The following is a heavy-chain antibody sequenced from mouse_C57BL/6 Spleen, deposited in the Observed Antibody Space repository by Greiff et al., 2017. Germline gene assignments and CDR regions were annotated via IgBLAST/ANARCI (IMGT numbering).Heavy chain of an antibody. Sequence: EVKLMESGGGLVKPGGSLKLSCAASGFTFSDYGMHWVRQAPEKGLEWVAYISSGSSTIYYADTVKGRFTISRDNAKNTLFLQMTSLRSEDTAMYYCARDYGSSFFYSDYWGKGTTLTVS. V-gene: IGHV5-17*01. CDR2: ISSGSSTI. D-gene: IGHD1-1*01. J-gene: IGHJ2*01. CDR3: ARDYGSSFFYSDY. CDR1: GFTFSDYG.